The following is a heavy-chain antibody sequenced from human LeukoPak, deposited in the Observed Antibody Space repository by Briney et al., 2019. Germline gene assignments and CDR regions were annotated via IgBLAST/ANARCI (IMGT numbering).Heavy chain of an antibody. CDR1: GYSISSGYY. Sequence: SETLSLTCTVSGYSISSGYYWGRIRQPPGKGLEWIGSIHHSGSTYYNSSLKSRVTISVDTSKNQLSLKLSSVTATDTAVYYCARVRGIVVVRDAFDIWGQGTMVTVSS. V-gene: IGHV4-38-2*02. CDR2: IHHSGST. D-gene: IGHD3-22*01. J-gene: IGHJ3*02. CDR3: ARVRGIVVVRDAFDI.